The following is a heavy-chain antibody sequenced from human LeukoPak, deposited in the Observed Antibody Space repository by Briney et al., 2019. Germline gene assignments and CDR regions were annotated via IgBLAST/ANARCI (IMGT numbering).Heavy chain of an antibody. CDR2: IYYTGST. D-gene: IGHD7-27*01. V-gene: IGHV4-59*08. Sequence: PSETLSLTCTVSGGSISSYYWSWIRQPPGKGLEWIGYIYYTGSTNYNPSLKSRVTISVDTSKNQFSLKLSSVTAADTAVYYCARFRTGDAFDIWGQGTMVTVSS. J-gene: IGHJ3*02. CDR3: ARFRTGDAFDI. CDR1: GGSISSYY.